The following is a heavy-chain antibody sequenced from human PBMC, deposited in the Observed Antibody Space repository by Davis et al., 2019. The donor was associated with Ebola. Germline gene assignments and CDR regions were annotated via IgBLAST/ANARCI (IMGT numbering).Heavy chain of an antibody. CDR2: INPSGGST. CDR1: GYTFTSYY. CDR3: ARMAAQQQLARGLYYYYGMDV. V-gene: IGHV1-46*01. Sequence: AASVKVSCKASGYTFTSYYMHWVRQAPGQGLEWMGIINPSGGSTSYAQKFQGRVTMTRDTSTSTVYMELSSLRSEDTAVYYCARMAAQQQLARGLYYYYGMDVWGQGTTVTVSS. J-gene: IGHJ6*02. D-gene: IGHD6-13*01.